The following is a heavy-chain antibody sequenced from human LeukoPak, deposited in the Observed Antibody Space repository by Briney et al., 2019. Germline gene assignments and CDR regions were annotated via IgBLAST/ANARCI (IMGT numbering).Heavy chain of an antibody. J-gene: IGHJ4*02. CDR3: ARDRRNTYGRNLDY. CDR2: IYYSGST. CDR1: GGSISSYY. Sequence: PSETLSLTCTVSGGSISSYYWSWIRQPPGKGPEWIGYIYYSGSTNYNPSLKSRVTISVDTSKNQLSLKLSSVTAADTAVYYCARDRRNTYGRNLDYWGQGTLVTVSS. V-gene: IGHV4-59*01. D-gene: IGHD5-18*01.